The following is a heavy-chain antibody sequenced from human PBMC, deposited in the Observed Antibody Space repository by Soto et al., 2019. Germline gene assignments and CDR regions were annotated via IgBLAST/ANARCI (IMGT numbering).Heavy chain of an antibody. CDR3: AKDQESILYNNWFDP. D-gene: IGHD2-8*01. CDR2: ISGSGGST. V-gene: IGHV3-23*01. Sequence: GGSLRLSCAASGFTFSSYAMSWVRQAPGKGLEWVSAISGSGGSTYYADSVKGRFTISRDNSKNTLYLQMNSLRAEDTAVYYCAKDQESILYNNWFDPWGQGTLVTVSS. J-gene: IGHJ5*02. CDR1: GFTFSSYA.